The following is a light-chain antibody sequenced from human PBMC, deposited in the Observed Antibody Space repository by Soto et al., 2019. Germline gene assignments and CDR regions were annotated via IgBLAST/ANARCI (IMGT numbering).Light chain of an antibody. CDR3: LQHNNYPYT. CDR2: DTS. Sequence: DVQMTQSPSAMSASVGDRVTITCRASHDISRFVAWFQQKPGKAPERLIYDTSSLQPGVPSRFSSSGSGTEFTLAISGLQPEDFATYYCLQHNNYPYTFGQGTKLEIK. J-gene: IGKJ2*01. CDR1: HDISRF. V-gene: IGKV1-17*03.